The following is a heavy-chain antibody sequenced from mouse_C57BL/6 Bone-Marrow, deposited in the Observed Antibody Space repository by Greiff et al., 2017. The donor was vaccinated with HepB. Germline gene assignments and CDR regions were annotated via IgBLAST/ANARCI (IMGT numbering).Heavy chain of an antibody. J-gene: IGHJ3*01. V-gene: IGHV1-55*01. Sequence: QVQLQQPGAELVKPGASVKMSCKASGYTFTSYWITWVKQRPGQGLEWIGDIYPGSGSTNYNEKFKSKATLTVDTSSSTAYMQLSSLTSEDSAVYYCARGDTTVVVDPWFAYWGQGTLVTVSA. D-gene: IGHD1-1*01. CDR1: GYTFTSYW. CDR3: ARGDTTVVVDPWFAY. CDR2: IYPGSGST.